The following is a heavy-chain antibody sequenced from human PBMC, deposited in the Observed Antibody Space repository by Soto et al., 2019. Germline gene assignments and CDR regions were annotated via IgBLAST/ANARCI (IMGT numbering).Heavy chain of an antibody. CDR2: INVDGTET. V-gene: IGHV3-74*01. J-gene: IGHJ6*01. CDR1: IFTFGSYW. Sequence: GGSLGLSFTAPIFTFGSYWIHWVRQAPGKGLVWVSDINVDGTETWYADSVKGRFTISRDNDKKTLYLQMTGLRVDDTGVYYCARDKGVLPTNYGMAVWGQGTTVTVSS. CDR3: ARDKGVLPTNYGMAV. D-gene: IGHD3-16*01.